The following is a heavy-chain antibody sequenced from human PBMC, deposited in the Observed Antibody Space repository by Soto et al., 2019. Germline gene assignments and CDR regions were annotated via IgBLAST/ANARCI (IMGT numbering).Heavy chain of an antibody. Sequence: ASVKVSCKASGYTFTSYGISWVRQAPGQGLEWMGWISAYNGNTNYAQKLQGGVTMTTDTSTSTAYMELRSLRSDDTAVYYCARVLSHSSSWYYYYYYGMDVWGQGTTVPVSS. CDR1: GYTFTSYG. V-gene: IGHV1-18*01. CDR3: ARVLSHSSSWYYYYYYGMDV. J-gene: IGHJ6*02. CDR2: ISAYNGNT. D-gene: IGHD6-13*01.